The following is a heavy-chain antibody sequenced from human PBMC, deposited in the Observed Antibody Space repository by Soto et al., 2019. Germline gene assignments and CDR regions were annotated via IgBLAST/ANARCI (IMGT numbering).Heavy chain of an antibody. D-gene: IGHD2-2*01. Sequence: AVGSRSHSCAASEVNFTNYWMQWVRQTPGKGLVWVSRINSDGSSTSHADSVKGRFTISRDNAKNTLYLQMSSLRAEDTAVYYCARPQYLPDDVFDVWGRGTVVTVS. V-gene: IGHV3-74*01. CDR2: INSDGSST. CDR3: ARPQYLPDDVFDV. CDR1: EVNFTNYW. J-gene: IGHJ3*01.